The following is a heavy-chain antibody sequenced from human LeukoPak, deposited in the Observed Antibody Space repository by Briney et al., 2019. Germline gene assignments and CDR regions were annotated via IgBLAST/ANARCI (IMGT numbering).Heavy chain of an antibody. J-gene: IGHJ4*02. V-gene: IGHV3-7*01. CDR3: ARENIGAAGPNPNFDY. Sequence: GGSLRLSCAASGFTFSSNWMSWVRQAPGKGLEWVANIKEDGSEKYYVDSVKGRFTISRDNAKNTLYLQMNSLRAEDTAVYYCARENIGAAGPNPNFDYWGQGTLVTVSS. D-gene: IGHD6-13*01. CDR1: GFTFSSNW. CDR2: IKEDGSEK.